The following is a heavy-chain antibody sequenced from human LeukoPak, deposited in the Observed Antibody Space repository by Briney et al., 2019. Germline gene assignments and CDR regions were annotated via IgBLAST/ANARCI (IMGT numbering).Heavy chain of an antibody. CDR3: AREDQQLVRAFDI. CDR2: INSDGSST. D-gene: IGHD6-13*01. V-gene: IGHV3-74*01. Sequence: GGSLRLSCAASGFTFSSYWIHWVRQAPGKGLVWVSRINSDGSSTSYADSVKGRFTISRDNAKNTLYLQMNSLRAEDTAVYYCAREDQQLVRAFDIWGQGTMVTVSS. CDR1: GFTFSSYW. J-gene: IGHJ3*02.